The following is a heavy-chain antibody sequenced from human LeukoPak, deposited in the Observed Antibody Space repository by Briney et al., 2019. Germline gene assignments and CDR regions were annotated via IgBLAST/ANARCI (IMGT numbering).Heavy chain of an antibody. CDR2: IWYDGSNK. Sequence: GGSLRLSCAASGFTFSSYGMHWVRQAPGKGLEWVAVIWYDGSNKYYADSVKGRFTISRDNSKNTLYLQMNSLRAEDTAVYYCAREAPRGYYGMDVWGQGTTVTVSS. CDR1: GFTFSSYG. V-gene: IGHV3-33*01. J-gene: IGHJ6*02. CDR3: AREAPRGYYGMDV. D-gene: IGHD3-10*01.